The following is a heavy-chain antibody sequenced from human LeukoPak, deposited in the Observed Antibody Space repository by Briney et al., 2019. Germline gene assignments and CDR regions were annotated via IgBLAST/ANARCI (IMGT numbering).Heavy chain of an antibody. CDR3: ARDLSGATVTTGYYYYSGMDV. D-gene: IGHD4-17*01. V-gene: IGHV4-59*01. CDR1: GGSISSYY. CDR2: IYYSGIT. Sequence: SETLSLTCTVSGGSISSYYWSGVRQPPGKGLEWIGYIYYSGITNYNPSLKSRVTISVDTSKKQFSLKLSSVTDADTAVYYCARDLSGATVTTGYYYYSGMDVWGKGTTVTVSS. J-gene: IGHJ6*04.